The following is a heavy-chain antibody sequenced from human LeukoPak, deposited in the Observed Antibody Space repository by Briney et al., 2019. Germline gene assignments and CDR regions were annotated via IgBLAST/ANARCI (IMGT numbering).Heavy chain of an antibody. D-gene: IGHD1-26*01. Sequence: SETLSLTCTVSGGSISSYYWNWVRQPPGKGLEWIGYIYYSGSTNYNPSLKSRVTISVDTSKNQFSLKLSPVTAADTAVYYCALRIVGAAYFDYWGQGTLVTVSS. CDR2: IYYSGST. CDR3: ALRIVGAAYFDY. V-gene: IGHV4-59*01. CDR1: GGSISSYY. J-gene: IGHJ4*02.